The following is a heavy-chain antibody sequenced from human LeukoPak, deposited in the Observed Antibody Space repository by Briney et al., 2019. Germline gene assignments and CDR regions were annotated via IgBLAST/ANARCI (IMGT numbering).Heavy chain of an antibody. V-gene: IGHV1-69*13. Sequence: GASVKVSCKASGGTFSSYAISWVRQAPGQGLEWMGGIIPIFGTANYAQKFQGRVTITADESTSTAYMELSSLRSEDTAVYYCARSLTHYYDILTGYQRGYYYYYYYMDVWGKGTTVTVSS. CDR3: ARSLTHYYDILTGYQRGYYYYYYYMDV. CDR2: IIPIFGTA. D-gene: IGHD3-9*01. J-gene: IGHJ6*03. CDR1: GGTFSSYA.